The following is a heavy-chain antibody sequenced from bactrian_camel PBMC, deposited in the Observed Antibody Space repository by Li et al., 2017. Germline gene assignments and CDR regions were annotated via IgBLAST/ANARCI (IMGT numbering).Heavy chain of an antibody. Sequence: GGSLSRDCAGWFRQAPGQERVKVASIERNGRTTYADSVKGRFTISRDTAKNTMSLHMNSLTPDDSAMYYCAADFRTVVAGCTFYDYTYWGRGTQVTVS. CDR3: AADFRTVVAGCTFYDYTY. J-gene: IGHJ4*01. CDR2: IERNGRT. D-gene: IGHD6*01. CDR1: GGSLSRDC. V-gene: IGHV3S53*01.